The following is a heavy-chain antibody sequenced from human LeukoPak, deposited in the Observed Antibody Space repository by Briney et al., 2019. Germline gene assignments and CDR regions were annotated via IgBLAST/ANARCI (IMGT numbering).Heavy chain of an antibody. CDR3: AKLTGDRYYYYGMDV. CDR1: GGSFSGYY. V-gene: IGHV4-34*01. J-gene: IGHJ6*02. D-gene: IGHD7-27*01. Sequence: PSETLSLTCAVYGGSFSGYYWSWIRQPPGKGLEWIGEINHSGSTNYNPSLKSRVTISVDTSKNQFSLKLSSVTAADTAVYYCAKLTGDRYYYYGMDVWGQGTTVTVSS. CDR2: INHSGST.